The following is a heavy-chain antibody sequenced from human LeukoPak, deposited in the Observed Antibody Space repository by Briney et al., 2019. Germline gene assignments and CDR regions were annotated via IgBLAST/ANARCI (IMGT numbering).Heavy chain of an antibody. J-gene: IGHJ4*02. CDR2: IYPGDSDT. CDR1: GYSFTSYW. CDR3: ARINYYDSSGYSYYFDY. V-gene: IGHV5-51*01. Sequence: GESLKISCKGSGYSFTSYWIGWVRQMPGKGLEWMGIIYPGDSDTRYSPSFQGQVTISADKSISTAYLQWSSLKASDTAMYYYARINYYDSSGYSYYFDYWGQGTLVTVSS. D-gene: IGHD3-22*01.